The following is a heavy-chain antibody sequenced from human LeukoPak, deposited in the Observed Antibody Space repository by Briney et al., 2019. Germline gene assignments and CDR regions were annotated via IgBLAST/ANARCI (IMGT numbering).Heavy chain of an antibody. CDR2: MNPNGGNT. CDR1: GYTFTSYD. CDR3: ARFQRDAPPSVSQGFDP. D-gene: IGHD5-24*01. Sequence: ASVKVSCKASGYTFTSYDINWVRQATGQGLEWMGWMNPNGGNTGYAQKFQGRVTITRNTSISTAYMELSSLRSEDTAVYYCARFQRDAPPSVSQGFDPWGQGTLVTVSS. J-gene: IGHJ5*02. V-gene: IGHV1-8*03.